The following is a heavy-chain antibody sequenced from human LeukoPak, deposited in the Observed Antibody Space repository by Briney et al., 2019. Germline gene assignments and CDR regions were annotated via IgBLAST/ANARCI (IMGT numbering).Heavy chain of an antibody. D-gene: IGHD1-14*01. V-gene: IGHV3-21*01. CDR2: ISSSSSYI. CDR3: AILGIRKAFNI. Sequence: GGSLRLSCAASGFTFSSYSMNWVRQAPGKGLEWVSSISSSSSYIYYADSVKGRFTISRDNAKNSLYLQMNSLRAEDTAVYYCAILGIRKAFNIWGKGKRVTAPS. J-gene: IGHJ3*02. CDR1: GFTFSSYS.